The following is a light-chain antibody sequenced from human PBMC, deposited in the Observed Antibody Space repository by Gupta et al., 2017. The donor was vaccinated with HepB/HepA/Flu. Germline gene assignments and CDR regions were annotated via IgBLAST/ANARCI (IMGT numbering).Light chain of an antibody. V-gene: IGKV1-39*01. CDR2: TTS. CDR1: QSIINS. Sequence: DIQMTQTPRSLSASVGDRVTTTCQASQSIINSLNWFQQRAARAPNLLIYTTSGLHVGVPTRFRGSGSGTDFTLTINNLQPEDFATYFCQQNYSPPLTFGGGTKVEIK. CDR3: QQNYSPPLT. J-gene: IGKJ4*01.